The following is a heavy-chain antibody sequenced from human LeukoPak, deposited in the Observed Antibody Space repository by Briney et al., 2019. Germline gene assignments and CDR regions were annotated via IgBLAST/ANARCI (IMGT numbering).Heavy chain of an antibody. Sequence: SETLSLTCTVSGGSISSYYWSWIRQPPGKGLEWIGYIYYSGSTNYNPSLKSRVTISVDTSKNQFSLKLSSVTAADTAVYYCARAPYYDILTGYYTYWYFDLWGCGTLVTVSS. D-gene: IGHD3-9*01. CDR3: ARAPYYDILTGYYTYWYFDL. CDR2: IYYSGST. J-gene: IGHJ2*01. CDR1: GGSISSYY. V-gene: IGHV4-59*01.